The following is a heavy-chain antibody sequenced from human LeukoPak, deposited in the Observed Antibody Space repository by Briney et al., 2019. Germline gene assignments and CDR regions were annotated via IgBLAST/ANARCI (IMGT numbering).Heavy chain of an antibody. CDR1: GDSISGYY. J-gene: IGHJ4*02. V-gene: IGHV4-4*07. D-gene: IGHD5-24*01. CDR2: MYSSGST. Sequence: PSETVSLTCTVSGDSISGYYWNWIRQPAGKGLEWIGRMYSSGSTNYSPSLKSRVTMSADTSKNQFSLKLSSVTAADTAVYYCARGSGWLQLTYFDYWGQGTLVTVSS. CDR3: ARGSGWLQLTYFDY.